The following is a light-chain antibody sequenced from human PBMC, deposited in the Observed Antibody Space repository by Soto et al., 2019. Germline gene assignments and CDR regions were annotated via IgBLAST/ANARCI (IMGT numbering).Light chain of an antibody. CDR2: DAS. CDR3: QQRSNWPPIT. J-gene: IGKJ5*01. CDR1: QSVSSY. Sequence: IVWTQSPDTLSLSPGERATLSCRASQSVSSYLAWYQQKPGQAPRLLIYDASNRATGIPARFSGSGSRTDFTLTISSLEPEDFAVYYCQQRSNWPPITFGQGTRLAIK. V-gene: IGKV3-11*01.